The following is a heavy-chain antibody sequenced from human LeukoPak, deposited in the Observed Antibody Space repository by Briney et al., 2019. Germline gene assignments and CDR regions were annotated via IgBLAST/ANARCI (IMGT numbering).Heavy chain of an antibody. Sequence: ASVKVSCNVSGGTFSSYAISWVRQAPGQGLEWMGGIIPIFGTANYAQKFQGRVTITTDESTGTAYMELSSLRSEDTAMYYCARCGTPAGIYYFDYWGQGTLVTVSS. CDR2: IIPIFGTA. D-gene: IGHD6-13*01. CDR1: GGTFSSYA. J-gene: IGHJ4*02. V-gene: IGHV1-69*05. CDR3: ARCGTPAGIYYFDY.